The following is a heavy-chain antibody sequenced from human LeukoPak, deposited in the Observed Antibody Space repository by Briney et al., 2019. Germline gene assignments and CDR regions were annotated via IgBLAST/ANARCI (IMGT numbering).Heavy chain of an antibody. V-gene: IGHV3-30*03. J-gene: IGHJ4*02. CDR1: GFTFSNFG. D-gene: IGHD6-19*01. Sequence: PGTSLRLSCAASGFTFSNFGMHWVRQAPGKGLEWVAVISCHGDIKYYGDSVKGRFTISRDDSKTTLYLQMNSLRPEDTAVYYCARARTNSGWSDLDYWGQGTLVTVSS. CDR2: ISCHGDIK. CDR3: ARARTNSGWSDLDY.